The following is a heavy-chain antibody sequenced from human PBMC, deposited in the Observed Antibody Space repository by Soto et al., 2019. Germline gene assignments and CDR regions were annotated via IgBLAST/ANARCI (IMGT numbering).Heavy chain of an antibody. D-gene: IGHD3-3*01. CDR1: GYTFTSYG. J-gene: IGHJ3*02. CDR3: ERAQRVFGVRDAFDI. Sequence: GASVKVSCKASGYTFTSYGISWVRQAPGQGLEWMGWISAYNGNTNYAQKLQGRVTMTTDTSTSTAYMELRSLRSDDTAVYYCERAQRVFGVRDAFDIWGQGTMVTVSS. V-gene: IGHV1-18*01. CDR2: ISAYNGNT.